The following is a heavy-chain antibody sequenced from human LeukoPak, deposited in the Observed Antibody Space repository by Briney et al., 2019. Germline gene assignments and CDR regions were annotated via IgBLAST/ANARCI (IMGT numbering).Heavy chain of an antibody. CDR2: IYYSRST. CDR1: GRSISGTTYY. D-gene: IGHD2-8*01. V-gene: IGHV4-39*01. Sequence: PSETLSLTCRLPGRSISGTTYYWAWHRDPPGKGLEWIGSIYYSRSTAYGPSLKRRVTISVDTSKNQFSLRLSCVTAADTAVYYCARNVSAGYCDYWGQGTLVTVSS. J-gene: IGHJ4*02. CDR3: ARNVSAGYCDY.